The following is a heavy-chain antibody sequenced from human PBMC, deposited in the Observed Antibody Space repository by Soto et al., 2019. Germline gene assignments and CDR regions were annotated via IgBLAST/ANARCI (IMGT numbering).Heavy chain of an antibody. CDR2: INHSGST. V-gene: IGHV4-34*01. CDR1: GDSISSYY. J-gene: IGHJ6*02. Sequence: NPSETLSLTCTVSGDSISSYYWSWIRQPPGKGLEWIGEINHSGSTNYNPSLKSRVTISVDTSKNQFSLKLSSVTAADTAVYYCARVGQLRYYYYYYGMDVWGQGTTVTVSS. CDR3: ARVGQLRYYYYYYGMDV. D-gene: IGHD5-18*01.